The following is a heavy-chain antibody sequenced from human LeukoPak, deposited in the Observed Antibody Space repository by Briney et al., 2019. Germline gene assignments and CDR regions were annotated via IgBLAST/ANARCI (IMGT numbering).Heavy chain of an antibody. D-gene: IGHD3-22*01. J-gene: IGHJ4*02. Sequence: AASVKVSCKASGYTFTSYGISWVRQAPGQGLEWMGWISAYNGNTNYAQKLQGRVTMTTDTSTSTAYMELRSLRSDDTAVYYCARDSKPAYYDSSGFFDYWGQGTLVTVSS. CDR3: ARDSKPAYYDSSGFFDY. V-gene: IGHV1-18*01. CDR1: GYTFTSYG. CDR2: ISAYNGNT.